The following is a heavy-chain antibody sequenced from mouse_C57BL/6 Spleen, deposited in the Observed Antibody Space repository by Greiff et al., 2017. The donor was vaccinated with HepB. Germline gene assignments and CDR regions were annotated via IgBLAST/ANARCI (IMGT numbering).Heavy chain of an antibody. V-gene: IGHV5-16*01. D-gene: IGHD1-1*01. CDR2: INYDGSST. CDR3: ARDPYGSRGWYFDV. J-gene: IGHJ1*03. Sequence: EVQLVESEGGLVQPGSSMKLSCTASGFTFSDYYMAWVRQVPEKGLEWVANINYDGSSTYYLDSLKSRFIISRDNAKNILYLQMSSLKSEDTATYYCARDPYGSRGWYFDVWCTGTTVTVSS. CDR1: GFTFSDYY.